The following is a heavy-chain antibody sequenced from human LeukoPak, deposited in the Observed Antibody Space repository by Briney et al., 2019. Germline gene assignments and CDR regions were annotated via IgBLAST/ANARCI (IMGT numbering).Heavy chain of an antibody. CDR1: GFTFSSYG. D-gene: IGHD1-26*01. V-gene: IGHV3-30*02. Sequence: GGSLRLSCAASGFTFSSYGMHWVRQAPGKGLEWVAFIRYDGSNKYYADSVKGRFTISRDNSKNTLYLQMNSLRAEDTAVYYCAGSHTEYNWFDPWGQGTLVTVSS. J-gene: IGHJ5*02. CDR3: AGSHTEYNWFDP. CDR2: IRYDGSNK.